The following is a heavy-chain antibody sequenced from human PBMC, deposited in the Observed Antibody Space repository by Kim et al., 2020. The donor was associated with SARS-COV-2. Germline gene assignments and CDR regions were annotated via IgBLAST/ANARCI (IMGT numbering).Heavy chain of an antibody. CDR2: INTNTGTP. CDR3: ATAVRIRGRGYDAFDL. V-gene: IGHV7-4-1*02. Sequence: ASVKVSCKASGYTFTDYGLNWVRQAPGQGLEWMGWINTNTGTPTYVQGFPGRIVFSMDTSVSTAYLDINGLQAEDSGMYYCATAVRIRGRGYDAFDLWGQGTLVTVSS. D-gene: IGHD3-22*01. J-gene: IGHJ3*01. CDR1: GYTFTDYG.